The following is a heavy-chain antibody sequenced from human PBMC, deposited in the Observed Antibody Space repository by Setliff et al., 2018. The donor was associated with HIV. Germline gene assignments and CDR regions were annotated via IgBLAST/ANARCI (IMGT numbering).Heavy chain of an antibody. J-gene: IGHJ4*02. CDR2: ISSSGTT. CDR1: DDSFSNYD. D-gene: IGHD2-15*01. CDR3: ARLGRAIDDGGSSLRLDF. Sequence: SETLSLTCVVSDDSFSNYDWTWIRQPPGKALQWIGYISSSGTTNYNPSLRSRVTISIETSNTHFSLWLRSVTAAATATYFCARLGRAIDDGGSSLRLDFWGQGMLVTVSS. V-gene: IGHV4-4*09.